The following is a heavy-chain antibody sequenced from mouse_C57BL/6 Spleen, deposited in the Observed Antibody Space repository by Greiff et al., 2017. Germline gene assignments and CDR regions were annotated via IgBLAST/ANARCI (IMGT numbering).Heavy chain of an antibody. CDR2: ISDGGSYT. CDR3: ARGDYGSSPWYFDV. D-gene: IGHD1-1*01. Sequence: EVKLVESGGGLVKPGGSLKLSCAASGFTFSSYAMSWVRQTPEKRLEWVATISDGGSYTYYPDNVKGRFTISRDNAKNNLYLQMSHLKSEDTAMYYCARGDYGSSPWYFDVWGTGTTVTVSS. V-gene: IGHV5-4*03. J-gene: IGHJ1*03. CDR1: GFTFSSYA.